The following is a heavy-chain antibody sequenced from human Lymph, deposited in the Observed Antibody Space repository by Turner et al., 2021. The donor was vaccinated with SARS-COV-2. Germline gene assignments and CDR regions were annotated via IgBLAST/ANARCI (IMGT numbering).Heavy chain of an antibody. Sequence: QVQLVESGGGVVQPGRSLRLSCAASGFTVSSYGMHWVRQAPGKGLEWVAVIWYDGSNKYYADSVKVRFTISRDNSKNTLYLQMNSLRAEDTAVYYCARVKGYNGYDLRYYYGMDVWGQGTTVTVSS. J-gene: IGHJ6*02. CDR1: GFTVSSYG. D-gene: IGHD5-12*01. V-gene: IGHV3-33*01. CDR2: IWYDGSNK. CDR3: ARVKGYNGYDLRYYYGMDV.